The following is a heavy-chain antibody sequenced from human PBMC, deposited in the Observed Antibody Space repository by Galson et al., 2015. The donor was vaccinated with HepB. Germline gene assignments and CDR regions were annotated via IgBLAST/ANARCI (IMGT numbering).Heavy chain of an antibody. CDR2: IKQDGSEK. Sequence: PLRLSCAASGFTFSSSWMSWVRQAPGKGLEWVANIKQDGSEKYYVDSVKGRFTISRDNAKNSLYLQMNSLRAEDTAVYYCARDRLDFWSGSDAFDIWGQGTMVTVSS. D-gene: IGHD3-3*01. CDR3: ARDRLDFWSGSDAFDI. V-gene: IGHV3-7*01. CDR1: GFTFSSSW. J-gene: IGHJ3*02.